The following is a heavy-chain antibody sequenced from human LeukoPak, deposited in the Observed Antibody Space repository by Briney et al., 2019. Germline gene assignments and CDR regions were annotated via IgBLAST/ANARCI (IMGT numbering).Heavy chain of an antibody. CDR1: AFTFSSYS. J-gene: IGHJ4*02. CDR2: ISSSSTYI. D-gene: IGHD4-17*01. Sequence: GVSLRLSCAASAFTFSSYSMNWVPQAPGKGLEWVSSISSSSTYIYYADSVKGRFTISRDNAKNSLYLQMNSLRAEDTAVYYCARCPLSLLTTVIDFGPPDYWGQGTLVLVSS. CDR3: ARCPLSLLTTVIDFGPPDY. V-gene: IGHV3-21*01.